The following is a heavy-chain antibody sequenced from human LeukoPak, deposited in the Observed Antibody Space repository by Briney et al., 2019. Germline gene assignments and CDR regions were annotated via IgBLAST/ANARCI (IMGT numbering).Heavy chain of an antibody. Sequence: SETLSLTCTVSGGSISSYYWSWIRQPAGKGLEWIGRIYTSGSTNYNPSLKSRVTMSVDTSKNQFSLKLSPVTAADTAVYYCAREREPGYGDYFDYWGQGTLVTVSS. D-gene: IGHD4-17*01. CDR2: IYTSGST. CDR1: GGSISSYY. CDR3: AREREPGYGDYFDY. V-gene: IGHV4-4*07. J-gene: IGHJ4*02.